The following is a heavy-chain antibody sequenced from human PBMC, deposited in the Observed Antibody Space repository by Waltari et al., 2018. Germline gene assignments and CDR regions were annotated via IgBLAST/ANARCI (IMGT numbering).Heavy chain of an antibody. D-gene: IGHD6-6*01. J-gene: IGHJ4*02. Sequence: QVQLVESGGGVVQPGRSLRLSCAASGFTFSSYGMHWLRQAPGKGLEWVAVISYDGSNKYYADSVKGRFTIYRDNSKNTLYLQMNSLRAEDTAVYYCAKDGNVEYSSSFDYWGQGTLVTVSS. CDR3: AKDGNVEYSSSFDY. V-gene: IGHV3-30*18. CDR2: ISYDGSNK. CDR1: GFTFSSYG.